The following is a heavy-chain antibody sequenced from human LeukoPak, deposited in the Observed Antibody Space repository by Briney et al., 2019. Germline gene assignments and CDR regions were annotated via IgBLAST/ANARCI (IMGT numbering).Heavy chain of an antibody. CDR1: GGSISSGDFY. CDR3: VRDAHTQVALDY. D-gene: IGHD5-12*01. Sequence: SQTLSLTCTVSGGSISSGDFYWSWIRQPPGKGPEWIGFIHYTGNTYYNPSLKSRVTISVDTSKNQFSLRLSSVTAADTAVYYCVRDAHTQVALDYWGQGTLVTVSS. V-gene: IGHV4-30-4*01. CDR2: IHYTGNT. J-gene: IGHJ4*02.